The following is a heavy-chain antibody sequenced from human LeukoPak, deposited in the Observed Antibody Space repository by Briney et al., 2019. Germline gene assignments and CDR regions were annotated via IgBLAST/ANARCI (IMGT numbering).Heavy chain of an antibody. CDR2: IYYSGST. CDR1: GGSISSSSYY. D-gene: IGHD3-22*01. V-gene: IGHV4-39*01. Sequence: SETLSLTCTVSGGSISSSSYYWGWIRQPPGKGLEWIGSIYYSGSTYYNPSLKSRVTISVDASKTQFSLKLSSVTAADTAVYYCARHIKYYYDSSGYTGGYWGQGTLVTVSS. CDR3: ARHIKYYYDSSGYTGGY. J-gene: IGHJ4*02.